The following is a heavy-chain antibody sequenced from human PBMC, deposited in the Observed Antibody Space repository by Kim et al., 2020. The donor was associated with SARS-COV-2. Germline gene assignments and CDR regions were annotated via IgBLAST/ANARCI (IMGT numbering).Heavy chain of an antibody. V-gene: IGHV3-30*18. CDR3: AKPIRGSSGWYAYFDY. CDR2: ISYDGSNK. J-gene: IGHJ4*02. Sequence: GGSLRLSCAASGFTFSSYGMHWVRQAPGKGLEWVAVISYDGSNKYYADSVKGRFTISRDNSKNTLYLQMNSLRAEDTAVYYCAKPIRGSSGWYAYFDYWGQGTLVTVSS. CDR1: GFTFSSYG. D-gene: IGHD6-19*01.